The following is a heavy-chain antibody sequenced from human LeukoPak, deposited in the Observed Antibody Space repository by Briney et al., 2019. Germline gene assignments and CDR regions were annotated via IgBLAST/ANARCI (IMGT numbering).Heavy chain of an antibody. CDR1: GYTFTGYH. D-gene: IGHD2-2*01. J-gene: IGHJ4*02. V-gene: IGHV1-2*06. Sequence: GASVKVSCKASGYTFTGYHMHWVRQAPGQGLEWRGRINPNSGDTNSAQKFHGRVAMTRDTSISTAFMELTRLRSDDTAVYYCARDYCSSTSCLFDYWGQGTLVTVSS. CDR3: ARDYCSSTSCLFDY. CDR2: INPNSGDT.